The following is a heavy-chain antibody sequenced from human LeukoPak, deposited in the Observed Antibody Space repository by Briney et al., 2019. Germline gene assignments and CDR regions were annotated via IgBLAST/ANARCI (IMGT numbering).Heavy chain of an antibody. Sequence: GRSLRLSCAASGFTFSSYSMNWVRQAPGKGLEWVSYISSSSSTIYYADCVKGRFTISRDNAKNSLYLQMNSLRAEDTAVYYCARDMSGYYRGSDYWGQGTLVTVSS. V-gene: IGHV3-48*01. CDR1: GFTFSSYS. D-gene: IGHD3-22*01. CDR3: ARDMSGYYRGSDY. CDR2: ISSSSSTI. J-gene: IGHJ4*02.